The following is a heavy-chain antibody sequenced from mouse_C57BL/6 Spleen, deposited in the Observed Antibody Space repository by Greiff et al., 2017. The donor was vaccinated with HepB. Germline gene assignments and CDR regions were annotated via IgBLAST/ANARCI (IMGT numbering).Heavy chain of an antibody. V-gene: IGHV5-9*01. CDR1: GFTFSSYT. Sequence: EVQLVESGGGLVKPGGSLKLSCAASGFTFSSYTMSWVRQTPEKRLEWVATISGGGGNTYYPDSVKGRFTISRDNAKNTLYLQMSSLRSEDTALYYCARQIYYVEGFDYWGQGTTLTVSS. D-gene: IGHD2-13*01. J-gene: IGHJ2*01. CDR3: ARQIYYVEGFDY. CDR2: ISGGGGNT.